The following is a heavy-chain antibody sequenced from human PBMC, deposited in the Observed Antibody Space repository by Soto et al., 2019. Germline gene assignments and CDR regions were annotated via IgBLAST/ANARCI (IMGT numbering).Heavy chain of an antibody. V-gene: IGHV3-7*05. CDR3: ARAPDREGPLYYFDY. J-gene: IGHJ4*02. CDR2: IKQDGSEK. CDR1: GFTFSSYW. D-gene: IGHD1-26*01. Sequence: PGGSLRLSCAASGFTFSSYWMSWVRQAPGKGLEWVANIKQDGSEKYYVDSVKGRFTISRDNAKNSLYLQMNSLRAEDTAVYYCARAPDREGPLYYFDYWGQGTLVTVSS.